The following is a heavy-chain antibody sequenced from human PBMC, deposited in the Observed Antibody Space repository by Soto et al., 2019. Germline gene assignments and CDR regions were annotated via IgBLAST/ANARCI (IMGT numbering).Heavy chain of an antibody. CDR1: GFTFSSYS. V-gene: IGHV3-48*01. Sequence: LRLSCAASGFTFSSYSMNWVRQAPGKGLEWVSYISSSSSTIYYADSVKGRFTISRDNAKNSLYLQMNSLRAEDTAVYYCATRIAATGTHWYFDFWGRGTLVTVSS. CDR3: ATRIAATGTHWYFDF. J-gene: IGHJ2*01. D-gene: IGHD6-13*01. CDR2: ISSSSSTI.